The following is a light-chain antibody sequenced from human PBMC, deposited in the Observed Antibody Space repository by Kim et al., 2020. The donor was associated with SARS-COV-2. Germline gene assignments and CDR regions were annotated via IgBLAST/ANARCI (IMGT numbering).Light chain of an antibody. Sequence: SYELTQPPSVSVSPGQTASITCSGDKLGDKYACWYQQRPGQSPVLVIYQVSKRPSGIPERFSGSNSGNTATLTISGTQAMDEADYYCQAWDSSIVV. CDR3: QAWDSSIVV. CDR1: KLGDKY. CDR2: QVS. V-gene: IGLV3-1*01. J-gene: IGLJ2*01.